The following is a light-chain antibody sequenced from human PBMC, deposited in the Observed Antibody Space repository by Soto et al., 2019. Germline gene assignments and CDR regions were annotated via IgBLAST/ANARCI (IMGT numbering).Light chain of an antibody. CDR3: AAWDDRLSDLL. CDR2: SNY. J-gene: IGLJ2*01. Sequence: QAVVTQPPSASGTPGQRVTISCSGSNSNIGSNPVHWYQQFPGTAPKVLIYSNYQRPSGVPDRFSGSKSGTSASLAISGLQSEDEADYYCAAWDDRLSDLLFGGGTKRTVL. CDR1: NSNIGSNP. V-gene: IGLV1-44*01.